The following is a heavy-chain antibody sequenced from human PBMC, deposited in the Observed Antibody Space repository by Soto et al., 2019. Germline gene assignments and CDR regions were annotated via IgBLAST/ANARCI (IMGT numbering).Heavy chain of an antibody. CDR3: AAVVDFWSGSYNIED. D-gene: IGHD3-3*01. CDR1: GFTFSNSA. Sequence: SVKVSCKASGFTFSNSAVQWVRQARGQRLEWIGWIVVGSGNTNYAQKFQERVTITRDMSTSTAYMELSSLRSEDTAVYYCAAVVDFWSGSYNIEDWGQGTLVTVSS. CDR2: IVVGSGNT. V-gene: IGHV1-58*01. J-gene: IGHJ1*01.